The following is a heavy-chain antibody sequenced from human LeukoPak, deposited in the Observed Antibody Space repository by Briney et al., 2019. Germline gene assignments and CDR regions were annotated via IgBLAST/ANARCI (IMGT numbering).Heavy chain of an antibody. D-gene: IGHD5-24*01. CDR3: ARTIDGYNPDFDY. Sequence: SETLSLTXAVSGYSISSGYYWGWIRHPPGKGLEWIGSIYHSGSTYYNPSLKSRVTISVDTSKNQFSLKLSSVTAADTAVYYCARTIDGYNPDFDYWGQGTLVTVSS. V-gene: IGHV4-38-2*01. CDR1: GYSISSGYY. CDR2: IYHSGST. J-gene: IGHJ4*02.